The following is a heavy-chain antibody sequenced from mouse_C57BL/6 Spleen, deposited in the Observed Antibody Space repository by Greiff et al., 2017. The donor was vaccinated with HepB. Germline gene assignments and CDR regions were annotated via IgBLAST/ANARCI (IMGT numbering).Heavy chain of an antibody. CDR2: ISSGSSTI. Sequence: EVKVVESGGGLVKPGGSLKLSCAASGFTFSDYGMHWVRQAPEKGLEWVAYISSGSSTIYYADTVKGRFTISRDNAKNTLFLQMTSLRSEDTAMYYCARGRFITTVAATHHYYAMDYWGQGTSVTVSS. CDR1: GFTFSDYG. D-gene: IGHD1-1*01. CDR3: ARGRFITTVAATHHYYAMDY. V-gene: IGHV5-17*01. J-gene: IGHJ4*01.